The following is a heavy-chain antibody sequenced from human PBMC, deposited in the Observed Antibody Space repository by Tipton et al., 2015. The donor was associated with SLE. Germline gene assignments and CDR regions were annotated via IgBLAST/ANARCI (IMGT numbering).Heavy chain of an antibody. CDR1: GDSLSSIVYY. CDR2: IYYSGDS. D-gene: IGHD3-3*01. Sequence: TLSLTCTVSGDSLSSIVYYWGWIRQPPGKGLEWIGNIYYSGDSYYNPSFKSRVTIAVDTSKNQFSLKLPSVTAADTAVYYCARTLHHDFWSGNFFFDSWGRGTLVTVSS. V-gene: IGHV4-39*01. CDR3: ARTLHHDFWSGNFFFDS. J-gene: IGHJ4*02.